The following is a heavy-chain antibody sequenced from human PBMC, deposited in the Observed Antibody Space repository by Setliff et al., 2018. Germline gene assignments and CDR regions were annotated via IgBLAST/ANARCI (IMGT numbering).Heavy chain of an antibody. CDR3: ARGTGTYSDLDY. V-gene: IGHV4-4*02. D-gene: IGHD1-26*01. CDR1: GGSISSSNW. J-gene: IGHJ4*02. CDR2: IYHSGST. Sequence: PSETLSLTCAVSGGSISSSNWWSWVRQPPGKGLEWIGEIYHSGSTYYNPSLKSRVTISVDTSKNQFSLKLSSVTAADTAVYYCARGTGTYSDLDYWGQGTLVTVSS.